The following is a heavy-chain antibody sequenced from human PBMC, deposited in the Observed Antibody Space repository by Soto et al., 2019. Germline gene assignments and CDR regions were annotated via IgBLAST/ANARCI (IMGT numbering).Heavy chain of an antibody. D-gene: IGHD2-15*01. CDR2: ISAYNGNT. J-gene: IGHJ4*02. Sequence: QVQLVQSGAEVKKPGASVKVSCKASGYTFTSYGITWVRQAPGQGLEWMGWISAYNGNTNFAQKLQGRVTMTTDTSTSTAYMELRSLRSDDTAVNYCARCSGGSCYPTEGDYWGQGTLVTVSS. CDR3: ARCSGGSCYPTEGDY. V-gene: IGHV1-18*01. CDR1: GYTFTSYG.